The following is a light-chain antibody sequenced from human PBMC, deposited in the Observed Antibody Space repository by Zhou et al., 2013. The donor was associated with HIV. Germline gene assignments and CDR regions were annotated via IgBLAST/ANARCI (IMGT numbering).Light chain of an antibody. Sequence: EIVLTQSPGTLSLSPGERATLSCRASQSVSSSYLAWYQQKPGQAPRLLIYGASSRAIGIPARFSGSGSGTEFTLTISSLQSEDFAVYYCQQYNNWPRGTFGQGTKLEIK. CDR2: GAS. CDR3: QQYNNWPRGT. V-gene: IGKV3-15*01. CDR1: QSVSSSY. J-gene: IGKJ2*01.